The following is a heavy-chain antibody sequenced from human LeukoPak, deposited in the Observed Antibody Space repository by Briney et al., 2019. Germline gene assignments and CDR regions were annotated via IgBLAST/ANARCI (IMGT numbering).Heavy chain of an antibody. V-gene: IGHV3-21*01. CDR3: ARDPPSFQY. J-gene: IGHJ1*01. CDR2: ISSSRSSYI. Sequence: GGSLRLSCAASGFTFSNYNMDWVRQAPGKGLEWVSTISSSRSSYIYYADSVKGRFTISRDNAKNSLYLQMNSLRAEDTAVYYCARDPPSFQYWGQGTLVTVSA. CDR1: GFTFSNYN.